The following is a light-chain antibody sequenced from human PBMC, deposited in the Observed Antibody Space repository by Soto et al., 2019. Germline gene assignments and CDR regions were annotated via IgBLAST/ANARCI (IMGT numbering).Light chain of an antibody. J-gene: IGKJ2*01. CDR2: DAS. CDR1: QSVSSD. Sequence: EIVMTQSPATLSVSPGRRATLSCRASQSVSSDLAWFQQKPGQAPRLLIYDASTRATGVPARFGGSGFGTVFTLTISSLQSEDFATYYCQQSYRTPYTFGQGTNLEIK. V-gene: IGKV3-15*01. CDR3: QQSYRTPYT.